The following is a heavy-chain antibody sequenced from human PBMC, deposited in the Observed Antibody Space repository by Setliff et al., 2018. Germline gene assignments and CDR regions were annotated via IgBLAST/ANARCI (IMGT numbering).Heavy chain of an antibody. CDR1: GFTFSTYT. Sequence: GGSLRLSCAASGFTFSTYTINWVRQAPGKGLEWVSTISSRSSHIYYADSVKGRFTISRDNAKNSLYLQMSSLRAEDTAMYYRLLPCTSGWHNWADPWGQGTLVTVSS. CDR2: ISSRSSHI. V-gene: IGHV3-21*04. D-gene: IGHD6-19*01. CDR3: LLPCTSGWHNWADP. J-gene: IGHJ5*02.